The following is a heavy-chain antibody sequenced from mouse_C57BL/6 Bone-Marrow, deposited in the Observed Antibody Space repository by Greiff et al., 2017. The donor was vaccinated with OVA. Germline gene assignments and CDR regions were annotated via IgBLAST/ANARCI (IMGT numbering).Heavy chain of an antibody. CDR3: ARRSDGYYLWYFDV. D-gene: IGHD2-3*01. Sequence: VKLMESGPGLVAPSQSLSITCTVSGFSLTSYAISWVRQPPGKGLEWLGVIWTGGGTNYNSALKSRLSISKDNSKSQVFLKMNSLQTDDTARYYCARRSDGYYLWYFDVWGTGTTVTVSS. V-gene: IGHV2-9-1*01. CDR1: GFSLTSYA. CDR2: IWTGGGT. J-gene: IGHJ1*03.